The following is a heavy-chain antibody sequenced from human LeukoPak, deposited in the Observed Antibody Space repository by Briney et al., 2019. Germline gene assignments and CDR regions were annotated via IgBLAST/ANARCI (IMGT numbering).Heavy chain of an antibody. V-gene: IGHV4-34*01. CDR1: GGSFSGYY. D-gene: IGHD2-2*01. Sequence: SETLSLTCAVYGGSFSGYYWSWIRQPPGKGLEWNGEINHSGSTNYNPSLKSRVTISVDTSKNQFSLKLSSVTAADTAVYYCARCGKRLKYQLPLGYWGQGTLVTVSS. CDR2: INHSGST. CDR3: ARCGKRLKYQLPLGY. J-gene: IGHJ4*02.